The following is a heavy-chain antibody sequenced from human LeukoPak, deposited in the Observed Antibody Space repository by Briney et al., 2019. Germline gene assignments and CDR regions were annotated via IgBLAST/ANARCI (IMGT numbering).Heavy chain of an antibody. CDR1: GYSISSGYY. Sequence: SETLSLTCAVSGYSISSGYYWGWIRQPPGKGLELIGSIYHSGSTYYNPSLKSRVTISVDTSKNQFTLKLSYVTAPGTDVYYCASRRYCSSTSCRDGDYWGRGTLVIVSS. V-gene: IGHV4-38-2*01. J-gene: IGHJ4*02. CDR2: IYHSGST. CDR3: ASRRYCSSTSCRDGDY. D-gene: IGHD2-2*01.